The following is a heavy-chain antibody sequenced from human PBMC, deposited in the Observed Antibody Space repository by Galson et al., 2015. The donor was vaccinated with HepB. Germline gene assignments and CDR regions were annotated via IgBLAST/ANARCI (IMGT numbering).Heavy chain of an antibody. Sequence: SVKVSCKASGGTFSSYAISWVRQAPGQGLEWMGGIIPIFGTANYAQKFQGRVTITADESTSTAYMELSSLRSEDTAVYYCARVREAAGDTVYGMDVWGQGTTVTVSS. CDR3: ARVREAAGDTVYGMDV. D-gene: IGHD6-13*01. CDR1: GGTFSSYA. CDR2: IIPIFGTA. V-gene: IGHV1-69*13. J-gene: IGHJ6*02.